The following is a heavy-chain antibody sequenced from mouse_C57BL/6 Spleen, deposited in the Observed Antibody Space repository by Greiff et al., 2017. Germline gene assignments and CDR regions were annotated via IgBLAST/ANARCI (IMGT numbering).Heavy chain of an antibody. Sequence: VQLQQSGPELVKPGASVKIPCKASGYTFTDYNMDWVKQSHGKSLEWIGDINPNNGGTIYNQKFKGKATLTVDKSSRPAYMELRSLTSEDTAVYYCAIPDSSGYVRFAYWGQGTLVTVSA. CDR1: GYTFTDYN. J-gene: IGHJ3*01. D-gene: IGHD3-2*02. V-gene: IGHV1-18*01. CDR3: AIPDSSGYVRFAY. CDR2: INPNNGGT.